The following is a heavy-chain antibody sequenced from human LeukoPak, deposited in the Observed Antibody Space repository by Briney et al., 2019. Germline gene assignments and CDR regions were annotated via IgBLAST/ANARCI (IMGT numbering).Heavy chain of an antibody. V-gene: IGHV1-18*01. CDR1: GYTFTSYG. CDR3: ARVTAMGTFYYYYYMDV. CDR2: ISAYNGNT. Sequence: ASVKVSCKASGYTFTSYGISWVRQAPGQGLEWMGWISAYNGNTNYAQKLQGRVTMTTDTSTSTAYIELRSLRSDDTAVYYCARVTAMGTFYYYYYMDVWGKGTTVTISS. J-gene: IGHJ6*03. D-gene: IGHD5-18*01.